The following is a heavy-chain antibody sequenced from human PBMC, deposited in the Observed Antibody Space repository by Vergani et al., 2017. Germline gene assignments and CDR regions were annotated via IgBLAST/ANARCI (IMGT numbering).Heavy chain of an antibody. CDR1: GGSVSSGSYY. V-gene: IGHV4-61*10. D-gene: IGHD6-19*01. CDR2: IYTSGST. J-gene: IGHJ6*03. Sequence: QVQLQESGPGLVKPSETLSLTCTVSGGSVSSGSYYWSWIRQPAGKGLEWIGYIYTSGSTNYNPSLKSRVTISVDTSKNQFSLKLSSVTAADTAVYYCARRSSGWYYYYYMDVWGKGTTVTVSS. CDR3: ARRSSGWYYYYYMDV.